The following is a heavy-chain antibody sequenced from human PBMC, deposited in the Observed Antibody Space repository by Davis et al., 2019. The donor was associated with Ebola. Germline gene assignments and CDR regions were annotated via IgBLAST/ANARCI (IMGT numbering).Heavy chain of an antibody. Sequence: MPSETLSLTCAVSGGSISSGGYSWSWIRQPPGKGLEWIGYIYHSGSTYYNPSLKSRVTISVDRSKNQFSLKLSSVTAADTAVYYCARGDDYIWGSYRFDYWGQGTLVTVSS. CDR1: GGSISSGGYS. D-gene: IGHD3-16*02. CDR3: ARGDDYIWGSYRFDY. CDR2: IYHSGST. V-gene: IGHV4-30-2*01. J-gene: IGHJ4*02.